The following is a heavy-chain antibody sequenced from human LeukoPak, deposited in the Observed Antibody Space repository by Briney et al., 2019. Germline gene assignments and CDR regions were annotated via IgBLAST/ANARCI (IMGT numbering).Heavy chain of an antibody. CDR3: VRDQFFSFDY. CDR1: GFAFSTYS. J-gene: IGHJ4*02. D-gene: IGHD3-3*01. CDR2: ISGTSSLI. Sequence: GGSLRLSCAASGFAFSTYSMNWVRQAPGKGLEWVSYISGTSSLIYYADSVKGRFTISRDNAKNSLYLQMNSLRDEDTAVYYCVRDQFFSFDYWGQGTLVTVSS. V-gene: IGHV3-48*02.